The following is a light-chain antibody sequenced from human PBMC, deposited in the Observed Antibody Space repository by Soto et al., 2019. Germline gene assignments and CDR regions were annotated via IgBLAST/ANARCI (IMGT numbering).Light chain of an antibody. CDR2: LGS. V-gene: IGKV2-28*01. CDR3: MQALKPPYT. J-gene: IGKJ2*01. Sequence: DIVMTQSPLSLPVTPGEPASISCRSSQSLLYENGYTYFVWYVQKPGQPPQLLIFLGSNRPSGVHDRFSGSVSGRDFPLKISRVETEDVGVYYCMQALKPPYTFGQGTKLEIK. CDR1: QSLLYENGYTY.